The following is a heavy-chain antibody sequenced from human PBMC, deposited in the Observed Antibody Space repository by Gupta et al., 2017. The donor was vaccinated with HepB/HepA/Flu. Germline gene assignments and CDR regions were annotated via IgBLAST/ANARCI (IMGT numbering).Heavy chain of an antibody. J-gene: IGHJ4*02. CDR2: ISWNSGSI. CDR3: AKGRAGAYDFWSGYLFDY. CDR1: GFTFDDSA. V-gene: IGHV3-9*01. D-gene: IGHD3-3*01. Sequence: EVQLVESGGGLVQPGRPLRLSCAASGFTFDDSAMHWVREDPGKGLEWVSGISWNSGSIGYADSVKGRFTISRDNAKNSLYLQMNSLRAEDTALYYCAKGRAGAYDFWSGYLFDYWGQGTLVTVSS.